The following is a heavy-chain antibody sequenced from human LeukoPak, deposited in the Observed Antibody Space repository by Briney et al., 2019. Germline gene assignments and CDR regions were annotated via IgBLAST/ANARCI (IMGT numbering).Heavy chain of an antibody. J-gene: IGHJ6*03. D-gene: IGHD1-1*01. Sequence: PGGSLRLSCAASGFTFSGSAMHWVRQASGKGLEWVGRIRSKANSCATAYAASVKGRFTISRDDSKNTAYLQMNSLKTEDTAVYYCTRHSDNWNVQSGRGMDVWGKGTTVTVSS. CDR1: GFTFSGSA. V-gene: IGHV3-73*01. CDR3: TRHSDNWNVQSGRGMDV. CDR2: IRSKANSCAT.